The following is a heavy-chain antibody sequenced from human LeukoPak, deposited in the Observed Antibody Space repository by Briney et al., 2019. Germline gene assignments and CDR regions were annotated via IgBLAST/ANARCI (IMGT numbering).Heavy chain of an antibody. CDR1: GSTFSSYA. Sequence: GSSVMVSCKASGSTFSSYAISWVRQAPGQGLEWMGRIIPILGIANYAQKFQGRVTITADKSTSTAYMELSSLRSEDTAVYYCARDNGGRYYFDYWGQGTLVTVSS. D-gene: IGHD3-16*01. J-gene: IGHJ4*02. V-gene: IGHV1-69*04. CDR3: ARDNGGRYYFDY. CDR2: IIPILGIA.